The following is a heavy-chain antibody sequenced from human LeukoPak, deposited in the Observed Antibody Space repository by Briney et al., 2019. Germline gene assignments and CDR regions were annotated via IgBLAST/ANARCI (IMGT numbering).Heavy chain of an antibody. CDR2: IGSDGTKK. CDR1: GFTFSDHP. Sequence: GGSLRLSCVASGFTFSDHPFHWVRQSPDRGLEWVALIGSDGTKKYYADSVQGRFTVSRENSKNTLFLQMNTLRADDTAVYFCARQMTSTRLFDSWGQGTLVTVSS. J-gene: IGHJ4*02. CDR3: ARQMTSTRLFDS. V-gene: IGHV3-30*04. D-gene: IGHD5/OR15-5a*01.